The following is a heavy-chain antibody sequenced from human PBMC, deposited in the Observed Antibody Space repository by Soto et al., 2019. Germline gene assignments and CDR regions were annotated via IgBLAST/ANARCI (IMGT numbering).Heavy chain of an antibody. CDR3: ARWPRLLDS. V-gene: IGHV3-7*01. D-gene: IGHD6-6*01. J-gene: IGHJ4*02. CDR1: GFTFSDFW. Sequence: EVQLVESGGGLVQPGGSLRLSCAASGFTFSDFWMNWVRQAPEKGLEWVAYISSDGRETNHVASVKGRFTISRDNAKNSLYLQMNSLRAEDTAVYYGARWPRLLDSWGQGTLVTVSS. CDR2: ISSDGRET.